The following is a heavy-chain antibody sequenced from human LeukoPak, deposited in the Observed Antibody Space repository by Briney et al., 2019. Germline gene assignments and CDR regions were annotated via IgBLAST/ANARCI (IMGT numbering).Heavy chain of an antibody. V-gene: IGHV4-4*02. J-gene: IGHJ3*02. CDR2: IYLYGTT. Sequence: PSETLSLTCSVSIGSISSSKWWSWVRQSPVKGLEWIGEIYLYGTTNYNPSFTSRVTMSVDRSRNQFSLKLTSVTAADTAVYYCARQKDYGDSRSAFDIWGQGTMVTVSS. CDR3: ARQKDYGDSRSAFDI. CDR1: IGSISSSKW. D-gene: IGHD4-17*01.